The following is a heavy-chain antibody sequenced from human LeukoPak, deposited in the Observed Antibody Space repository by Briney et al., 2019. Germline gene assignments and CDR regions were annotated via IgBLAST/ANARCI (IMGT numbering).Heavy chain of an antibody. V-gene: IGHV3-74*03. CDR2: IDNAGSIT. Sequence: SGGSLRLSCAASGFTFSNYWIHWVRQAPGKGLVWVSRIDNAGSITTYADSVKGRITISRDNAENTLYLQMNSLRVEDTAVYYCVRSAFHAGSGNYYDYWGQGTLVTVSS. J-gene: IGHJ4*02. CDR3: VRSAFHAGSGNYYDY. D-gene: IGHD3-22*01. CDR1: GFTFSNYW.